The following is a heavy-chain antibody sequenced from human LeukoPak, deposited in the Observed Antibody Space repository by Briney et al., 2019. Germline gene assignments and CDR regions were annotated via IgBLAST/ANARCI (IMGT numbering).Heavy chain of an antibody. Sequence: PGGSLRLSCAASGSTFSSYWMQWVRQVPGKGLEWVANIKQDGSEKYYVDSVKGRFTISRDNAKNSLYLQMNSLRAEDTAVYYCARAYFEYWGQGTLVTVSS. V-gene: IGHV3-7*01. CDR1: GSTFSSYW. J-gene: IGHJ4*02. CDR2: IKQDGSEK. CDR3: ARAYFEY.